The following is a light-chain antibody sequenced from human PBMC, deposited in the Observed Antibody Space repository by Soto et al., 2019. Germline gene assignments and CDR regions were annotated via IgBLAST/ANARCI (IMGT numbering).Light chain of an antibody. CDR2: GAS. Sequence: EIVLTQSPGTLSLSPGERATLSCRASQSVSSSYLAWYQQKPGQAPRLLIYGASSRATGIPDRFSGSGSGPDFTLTISRLEPEDFAVYFCQHYGSSRTFGQGTKVDI. J-gene: IGKJ1*01. CDR3: QHYGSSRT. V-gene: IGKV3-20*01. CDR1: QSVSSSY.